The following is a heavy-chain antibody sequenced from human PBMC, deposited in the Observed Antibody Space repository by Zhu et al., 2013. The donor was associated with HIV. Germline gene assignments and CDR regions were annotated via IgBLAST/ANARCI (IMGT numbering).Heavy chain of an antibody. CDR1: GYSFTDYH. J-gene: IGHJ5*02. CDR3: ARDRSSSSWFDP. V-gene: IGHV1-2*02. D-gene: IGHD6-6*01. Sequence: VQSGREVRSWASVKVSCKAAGYSFTDYHMHWVRQAPGQGLEWMGWXNPDSGGTKYAQKFQGRVTMTRDTSITTAYMELSRLRSDDTAVYYCARDRSSSSWFDPWGQGTLVTVSS. CDR2: XNPDSGGT.